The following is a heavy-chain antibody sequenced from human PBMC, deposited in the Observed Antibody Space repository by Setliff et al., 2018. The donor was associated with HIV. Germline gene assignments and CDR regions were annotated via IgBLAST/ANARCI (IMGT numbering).Heavy chain of an antibody. D-gene: IGHD5-12*01. CDR2: VFYTGFA. Sequence: PSETLSLTCTVSGDSIRGYYWSWIRQPPGKGLEWMGYVFYTGFAAYNPSLKSRLTISVDTSKSQFSLTLTSVTAADTDVYYCAQQMPIPGIAITPVDYWGQGALVTVSS. CDR3: AQQMPIPGIAITPVDY. J-gene: IGHJ4*02. CDR1: GDSIRGYY. V-gene: IGHV4-59*08.